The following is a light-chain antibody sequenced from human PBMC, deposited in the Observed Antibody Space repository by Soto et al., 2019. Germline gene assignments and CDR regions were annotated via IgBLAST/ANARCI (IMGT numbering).Light chain of an antibody. J-gene: IGLJ3*02. CDR3: SSYAGSAL. Sequence: QPVLTQPPSASGSPGQSVTISCTGTSTDIGGHNYVAWYQQHPGKVPKLLLYEVHRRPSGVPDRFSGSKSGNTASLTVSGLQAEDEADYYCSSYAGSALFGGGTKLTVL. CDR2: EVH. CDR1: STDIGGHNY. V-gene: IGLV2-8*01.